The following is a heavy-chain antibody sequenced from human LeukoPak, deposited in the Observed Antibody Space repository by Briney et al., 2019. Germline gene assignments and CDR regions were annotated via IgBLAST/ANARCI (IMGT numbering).Heavy chain of an antibody. D-gene: IGHD2-2*01. J-gene: IGHJ4*02. Sequence: GESLQISCRGSGNSFTNYWVAWVHQMPGKGLEWMGIIYPGDSDTRYSPSFQGQVTISADKSISSAYLQWSSLKTSDTAMYYCARADIVVLPTAIPARFDYWGQGTLVTVSS. CDR1: GNSFTNYW. CDR2: IYPGDSDT. V-gene: IGHV5-51*07. CDR3: ARADIVVLPTAIPARFDY.